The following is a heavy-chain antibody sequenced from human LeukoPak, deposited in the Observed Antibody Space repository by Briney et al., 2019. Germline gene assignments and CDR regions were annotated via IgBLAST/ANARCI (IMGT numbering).Heavy chain of an antibody. Sequence: PGESLKISCKGSGYSFTSYWIGWVRQMPGKGLEWMGIIYPGDSDTRYSPSFQGQVTISADKSISTAYLQWNSLKASDTAMYYCARLPYCGGDCYPNWFDPWGQGTLVTVSS. CDR1: GYSFTSYW. V-gene: IGHV5-51*01. J-gene: IGHJ5*02. CDR3: ARLPYCGGDCYPNWFDP. CDR2: IYPGDSDT. D-gene: IGHD2-21*02.